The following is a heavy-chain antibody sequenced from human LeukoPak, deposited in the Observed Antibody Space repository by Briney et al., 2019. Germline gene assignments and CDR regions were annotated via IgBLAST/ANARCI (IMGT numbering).Heavy chain of an antibody. Sequence: ASVKVSCKASGYTFTGYYMHWVRQAPGQGLEWMGWINPNSGGTNYAQKFQGRVTMTRDTSISTAYMELSRLRSDDTAVYYCARDNALLWFGELLLRGFDPWGQGTLVTVSS. J-gene: IGHJ5*02. CDR1: GYTFTGYY. D-gene: IGHD3-10*01. CDR2: INPNSGGT. CDR3: ARDNALLWFGELLLRGFDP. V-gene: IGHV1-2*02.